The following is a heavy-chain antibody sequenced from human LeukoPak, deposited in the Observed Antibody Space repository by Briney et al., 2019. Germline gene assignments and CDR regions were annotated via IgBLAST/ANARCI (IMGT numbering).Heavy chain of an antibody. CDR2: INTDGSTT. Sequence: GGSLRLSCAASGFTFGNSWMPWVRQAPGKGLVWVSRINTDGSTTTYADSVKGRFTISRDNAKNTVYLQMNSLRAEDTAVYYCANSYSPPHYWGQGTLVTVSS. CDR1: GFTFGNSW. V-gene: IGHV3-74*01. D-gene: IGHD3-10*01. J-gene: IGHJ4*02. CDR3: ANSYSPPHY.